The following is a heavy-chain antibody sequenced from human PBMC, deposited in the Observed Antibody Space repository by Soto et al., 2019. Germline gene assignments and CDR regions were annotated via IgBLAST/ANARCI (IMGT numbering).Heavy chain of an antibody. J-gene: IGHJ1*01. CDR1: GFTFSSYA. Sequence: WGSLSLSCSASGFTFSSYAMHWVRQAPGKGLEYVSAISSNGGSTYYADSVKGRFTISRDNSKNTLYLQMSSLRAEDTAVYYCVKESFSGSDYFGNAEYFQHWGQGTLVTVSS. V-gene: IGHV3-64D*06. CDR2: ISSNGGST. D-gene: IGHD1-26*01. CDR3: VKESFSGSDYFGNAEYFQH.